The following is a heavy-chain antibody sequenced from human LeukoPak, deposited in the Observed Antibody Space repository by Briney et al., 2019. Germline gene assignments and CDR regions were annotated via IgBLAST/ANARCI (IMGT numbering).Heavy chain of an antibody. Sequence: ASVKVSCKASGGTFSSYAISWVRQAPGQGLEWMGGIIPILGTANYAQKFQGRVTITTDESTSTAYMELSSLRSEDTAVYYCARTGSGENRDGYYFDYWGQGTLVTVSS. CDR1: GGTFSSYA. J-gene: IGHJ4*02. D-gene: IGHD5-24*01. CDR3: ARTGSGENRDGYYFDY. CDR2: IIPILGTA. V-gene: IGHV1-69*05.